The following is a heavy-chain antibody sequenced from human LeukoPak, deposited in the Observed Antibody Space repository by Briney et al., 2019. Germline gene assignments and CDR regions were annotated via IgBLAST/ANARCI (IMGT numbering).Heavy chain of an antibody. CDR2: IYTSGST. CDR1: GNSISSGSYY. D-gene: IGHD3-10*01. CDR3: ARDAWFGTGRTFAY. Sequence: SETLSLTCSVSGNSISSGSYYWSWIRQPAGKGLEWIGRIYTSGSTNYIPSLKSRLTISVDTSKNQFSLRLSSVTAADTAVYYCARDAWFGTGRTFAYWGQGTLVTVSS. J-gene: IGHJ4*02. V-gene: IGHV4-61*02.